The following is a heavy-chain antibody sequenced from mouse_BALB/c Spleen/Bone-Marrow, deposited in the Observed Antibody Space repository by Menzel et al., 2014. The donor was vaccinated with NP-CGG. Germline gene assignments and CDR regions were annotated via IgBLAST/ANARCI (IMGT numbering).Heavy chain of an antibody. D-gene: IGHD2-4*01. CDR1: GYTFTSFY. Sequence: QVQLQQSGPELVKPGASVRISCKASGYTFTSFYIYWVRQRPGQGLEWIGWIYPGDFTTKYNEKFKGKATLTADKSSTTASMQLSSLTSEDSAVYFCARKSQRAYDSMIYWGQGTSVTVS. J-gene: IGHJ4*01. V-gene: IGHV1S56*01. CDR2: IYPGDFTT. CDR3: ARKSQRAYDSMIY.